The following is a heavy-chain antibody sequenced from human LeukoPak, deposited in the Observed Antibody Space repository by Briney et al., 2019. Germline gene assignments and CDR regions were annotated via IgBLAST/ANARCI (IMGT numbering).Heavy chain of an antibody. D-gene: IGHD3-22*01. CDR3: ARVRGYYDSSGYYYAG. J-gene: IGHJ4*02. Sequence: GASVQVSCKASGYTFTSYGISWVRQAPGQGLEWMGWISAYNGNTNYAQKLQGRVTMTTDTSPSTAYMELRSLRSDDTAVYYCARVRGYYDSSGYYYAGWGQGTLVTVSS. CDR2: ISAYNGNT. CDR1: GYTFTSYG. V-gene: IGHV1-18*01.